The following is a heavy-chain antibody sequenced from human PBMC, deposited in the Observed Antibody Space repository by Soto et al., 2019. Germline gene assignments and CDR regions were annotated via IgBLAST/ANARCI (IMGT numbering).Heavy chain of an antibody. J-gene: IGHJ4*02. CDR2: TSYDGSND. D-gene: IGHD3-16*01. V-gene: IGHV3-33*05. CDR1: GFTFRSYV. CDR3: ARWGTTGGLDV. Sequence: ESGGGVVQPGTSLRLSCVGSGFTFRSYVIHWVRQAPGKGLEWVAFTSYDGSNDFYGDSVKGRFTISRHNSRNTVELQMDSLRFEDTALYYCARWGTTGGLDVWGQGTLVSVSS.